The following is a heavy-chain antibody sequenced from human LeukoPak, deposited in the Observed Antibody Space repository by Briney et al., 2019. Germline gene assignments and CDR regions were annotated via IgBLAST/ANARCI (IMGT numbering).Heavy chain of an antibody. CDR1: GFTFSSYA. CDR2: ISYDGSNK. CDR3: ARGDYDILTGYSY. V-gene: IGHV3-30*04. D-gene: IGHD3-9*01. Sequence: PGRSLRLSCAASGFTFSSYAMHWVRQAPGEGLEWVAVISYDGSNKYYADSVKGRFTISRDNSKNTLYLQMNSLRAEDTAVYYCARGDYDILTGYSYWGQGTLVTVSS. J-gene: IGHJ4*02.